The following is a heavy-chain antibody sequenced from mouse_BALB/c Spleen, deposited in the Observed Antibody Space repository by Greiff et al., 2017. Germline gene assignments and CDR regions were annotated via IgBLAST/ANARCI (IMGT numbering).Heavy chain of an antibody. CDR1: GFNIKDTY. CDR3: AAPLRYGPRFDY. Sequence: VQLQQSGAELVKPGASVKLSCTASGFNIKDTYMHWVKQRPEQGLEWIGRIDPANGNTKYDPKFQGKATITADTSSNTAYLQLSSLTSEDTAVYYCAAPLRYGPRFDYGGQGTTLTVSA. V-gene: IGHV14-3*02. CDR2: IDPANGNT. J-gene: IGHJ2*01. D-gene: IGHD1-2*01.